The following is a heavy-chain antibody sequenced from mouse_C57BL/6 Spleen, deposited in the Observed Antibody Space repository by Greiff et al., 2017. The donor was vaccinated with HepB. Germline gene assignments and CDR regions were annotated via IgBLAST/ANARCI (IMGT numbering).Heavy chain of an antibody. CDR2: INPNNGGT. Sequence: VQLQQSGPELVKPGASVKISCKASGYTFTDYYMNWVKQSHGKSLEWIGDINPNNGGTSYNQKFKGKATLTVDKSSSTAYMELRSLTSEDSAVYYCARPSSSYWGQGTTLTVSS. J-gene: IGHJ2*01. CDR3: ARPSSSY. CDR1: GYTFTDYY. D-gene: IGHD6-1*01. V-gene: IGHV1-26*01.